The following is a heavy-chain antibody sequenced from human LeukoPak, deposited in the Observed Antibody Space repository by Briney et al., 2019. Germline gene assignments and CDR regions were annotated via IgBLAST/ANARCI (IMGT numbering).Heavy chain of an antibody. CDR1: GFTVSSNY. Sequence: PGGSLRLSCAASGFTVSSNYMSWVRQAPGKGLEWVAVISYDGSNKYYADSVKGRFTISRDNSKNTLYLQMNSLRAEDTAVYYCARDLGATTLLYYYYGMDVWGQGTTVTVSS. D-gene: IGHD5-12*01. V-gene: IGHV3-30-3*01. CDR2: ISYDGSNK. J-gene: IGHJ6*02. CDR3: ARDLGATTLLYYYYGMDV.